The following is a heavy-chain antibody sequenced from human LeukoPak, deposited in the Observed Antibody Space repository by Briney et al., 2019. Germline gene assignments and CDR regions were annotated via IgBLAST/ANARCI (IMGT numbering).Heavy chain of an antibody. V-gene: IGHV3-23*01. Sequence: GGSLRLSCAASVFTFSSDAMSSVPQAPGNGLEDFSAISGSGGIAYYAVSVKGRFSIYRDNSKNTVYLHMNSLRAEDTAVYYCAIPEGIYCRSTSCRAGWFDPGAREPWSPSPQ. CDR3: AIPEGIYCRSTSCRAGWFDP. CDR2: ISGSGGIA. D-gene: IGHD2-2*01. CDR1: VFTFSSDA. J-gene: IGHJ5*02.